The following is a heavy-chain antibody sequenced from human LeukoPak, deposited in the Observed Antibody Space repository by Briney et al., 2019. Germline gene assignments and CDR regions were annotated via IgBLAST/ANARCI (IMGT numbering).Heavy chain of an antibody. D-gene: IGHD6-13*01. CDR2: INHSGST. J-gene: IGHJ4*02. Sequence: PSETLTLTCAVYGGSFSGYYWSWIRQPPGKGLEWIGEINHSGSTNYNPSLKSRVTISVDTSKNQFSLKLSSVTAADTAVYYCARVRYPGIAAGGTFDYWGQGTLVTVSS. V-gene: IGHV4-34*01. CDR3: ARVRYPGIAAGGTFDY. CDR1: GGSFSGYY.